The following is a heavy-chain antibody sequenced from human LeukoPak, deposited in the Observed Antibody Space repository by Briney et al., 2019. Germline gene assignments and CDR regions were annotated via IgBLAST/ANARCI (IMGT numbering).Heavy chain of an antibody. CDR1: VFTFISYS. Sequence: GGSLRLSCAASVFTFISYSLDWVRDAPGKGREGVSSISSTGGTTYYADSVKGRFTISRDNSKNTLYLQMNSLRDEDTVIYYCAKNGDRGAYCTGGTCYPYFYYYMDVWGKGTTVTI. CDR2: ISSTGGTT. D-gene: IGHD2-15*01. V-gene: IGHV3-23*01. CDR3: AKNGDRGAYCTGGTCYPYFYYYMDV. J-gene: IGHJ6*03.